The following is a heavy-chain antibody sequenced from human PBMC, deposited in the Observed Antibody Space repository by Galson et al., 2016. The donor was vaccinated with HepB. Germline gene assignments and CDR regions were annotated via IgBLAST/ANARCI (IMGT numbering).Heavy chain of an antibody. CDR1: GFSFSNYD. CDR3: ARESSGALFDS. J-gene: IGHJ4*02. CDR2: IYTAGDT. D-gene: IGHD6-19*01. V-gene: IGHV3-13*01. Sequence: SLRLSCAASGFSFSNYDMYWVRQAPGKGLEWVSSIYTAGDTYYEDSVEGRFTVSRENAKDSLYLHMNSLRAEDTALYYCARESSGALFDSWGQGTLVTVSS.